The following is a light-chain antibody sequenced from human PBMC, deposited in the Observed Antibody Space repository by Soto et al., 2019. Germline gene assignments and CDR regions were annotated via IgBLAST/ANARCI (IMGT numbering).Light chain of an antibody. J-gene: IGKJ1*01. CDR2: AAS. CDR3: QQSFSTPPT. Sequence: DIQMTQSPSSLSAFVGDRITITCRASQSISNYLNWYQHKPGKAPDLLISAASNLQSGVPSRFSGHVSGTDFTLTITSLQAEDFATYYCQQSFSTPPTFGRGTKVEI. CDR1: QSISNY. V-gene: IGKV1-39*01.